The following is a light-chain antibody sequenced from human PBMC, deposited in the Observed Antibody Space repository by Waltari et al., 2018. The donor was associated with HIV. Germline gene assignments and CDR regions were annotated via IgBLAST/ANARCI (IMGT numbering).Light chain of an antibody. Sequence: DIQLTQSPSFLSASVGDRVTITCRASQGIATYLACYQQKPGRPPKLLIYAASTLQSGVPSRFSGSGSGTEFTLTVSSLQPEDSATYYCQQLNGYPTFGQGTKVEIK. V-gene: IGKV1-9*01. J-gene: IGKJ1*01. CDR2: AAS. CDR3: QQLNGYPT. CDR1: QGIATY.